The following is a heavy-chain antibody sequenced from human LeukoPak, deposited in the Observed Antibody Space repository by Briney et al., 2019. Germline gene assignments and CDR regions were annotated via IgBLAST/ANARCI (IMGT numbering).Heavy chain of an antibody. V-gene: IGHV5-51*01. Sequence: GESLKISCKGSGYSFTTYWIGWVRQKPGKGLEWMGLIFPGDSDTKYSPSFQGQVTISADKSISTAYLQWSSLKASDTAMYYCATYFAGAETFDIWGQGTMVTVSS. CDR2: IFPGDSDT. CDR3: ATYFAGAETFDI. D-gene: IGHD3-16*01. CDR1: GYSFTTYW. J-gene: IGHJ3*02.